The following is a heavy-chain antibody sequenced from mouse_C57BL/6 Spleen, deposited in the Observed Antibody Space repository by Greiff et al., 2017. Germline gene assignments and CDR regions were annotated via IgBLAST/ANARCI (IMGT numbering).Heavy chain of an antibody. V-gene: IGHV1-64*01. CDR2: IHPKSGCT. J-gene: IGHJ1*03. CDR3: ARSPCISRYFDV. Sequence: VQLQQPGAELVKPGASVKLSCKASGYTFTSYGMHWVKQRPGQGLEWIGKIHPKSGCTNYNEKFKSKATLTLYTSSSTAYMQLSSLTSEDSAVYYCARSPCISRYFDVWGTGTPVTVSA. CDR1: GYTFTSYG. D-gene: IGHD1-3*01.